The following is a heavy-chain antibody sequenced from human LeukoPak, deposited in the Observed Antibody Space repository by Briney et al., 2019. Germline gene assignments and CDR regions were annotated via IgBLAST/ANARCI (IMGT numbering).Heavy chain of an antibody. J-gene: IGHJ5*02. CDR3: TKRPSTDGYNS. CDR2: ISGSGDNT. V-gene: IGHV3-23*01. Sequence: GGSQRLSCAVSGFTFSTYAMRWVRQAPGKGLEWVSVISGSGDNTYYADSVKGRFTISRDNFKNTLYLQMNSLRAEDTALYYCTKRPSTDGYNSWGQGTLVTVSS. CDR1: GFTFSTYA. D-gene: IGHD5-24*01.